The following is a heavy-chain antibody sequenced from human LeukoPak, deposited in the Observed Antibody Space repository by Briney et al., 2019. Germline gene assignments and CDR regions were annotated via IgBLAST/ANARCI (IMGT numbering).Heavy chain of an antibody. D-gene: IGHD3-22*01. CDR3: ARGSHYYDSSGYFMDAFDI. V-gene: IGHV1-69*05. Sequence: SVKVSCKASGGTFSRYAISWVRQAGGQGVEWMGRIIPIFGTANYAQKLQGRGTITTDESKSTAYMELSSLRSEDTAVYYCARGSHYYDSSGYFMDAFDIWGQGTMVTVSS. CDR2: IIPIFGTA. J-gene: IGHJ3*02. CDR1: GGTFSRYA.